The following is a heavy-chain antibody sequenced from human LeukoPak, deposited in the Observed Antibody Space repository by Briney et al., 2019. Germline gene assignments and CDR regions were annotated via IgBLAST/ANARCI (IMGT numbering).Heavy chain of an antibody. J-gene: IGHJ6*03. Sequence: SETLSLTCTVSGDSVSGYYGSWIRQPPGKGLEWIGYFYTSANTNYNPSLKSRITMSVDTSKNQFSLKLTSVTAADTAVYYCARGLRDEERHYGYYYMDVWGKGTTVTVSS. CDR1: GDSVSGYY. D-gene: IGHD3-22*01. V-gene: IGHV4-4*09. CDR3: ARGLRDEERHYGYYYMDV. CDR2: FYTSANT.